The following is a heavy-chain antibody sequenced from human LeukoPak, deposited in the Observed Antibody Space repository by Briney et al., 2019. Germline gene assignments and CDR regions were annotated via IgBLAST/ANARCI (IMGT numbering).Heavy chain of an antibody. Sequence: GGSLRLSCAASGFTFISYWMHWVRQAPGKGLVWVSRINSDGSTTSYAASVKGRFTISRDTAKNTLYLQMNSLRAEGTAVYYCARGHHYYDSSAYYYWGQGTVVTVSS. V-gene: IGHV3-74*01. J-gene: IGHJ4*02. D-gene: IGHD3-22*01. CDR1: GFTFISYW. CDR3: ARGHHYYDSSAYYY. CDR2: INSDGSTT.